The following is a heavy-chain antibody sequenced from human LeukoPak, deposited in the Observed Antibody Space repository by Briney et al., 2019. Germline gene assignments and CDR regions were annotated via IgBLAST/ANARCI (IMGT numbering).Heavy chain of an antibody. V-gene: IGHV3-48*03. J-gene: IGHJ4*02. CDR2: ISSSGSTI. CDR3: ARVIDYYDSSGYYYFDY. D-gene: IGHD3-22*01. Sequence: SGGSLRLSCAASGFTFSSYEINWVRQAPGKGLEGVSYISSSGSTIYYADSVKGRFTISRDNAKNSLYLQMNSLRAEDTAVYYCARVIDYYDSSGYYYFDYWGQGTLVTVSS. CDR1: GFTFSSYE.